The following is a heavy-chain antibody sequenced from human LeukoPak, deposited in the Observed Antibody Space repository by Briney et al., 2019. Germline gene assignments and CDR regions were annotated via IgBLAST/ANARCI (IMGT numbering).Heavy chain of an antibody. Sequence: SETLSLTCTVSGASISSDSDYWSWIRQPAGKGLEWIGRIYSGSTDYNPSLRSPLTISVDTSNNQFSLNLSSVTAAETAVYYCARARGTVTTRGSGKYYFDYWGQGTLVTVSS. V-gene: IGHV4-61*02. CDR3: ARARGTVTTRGSGKYYFDY. CDR1: GASISSDSDY. J-gene: IGHJ4*02. D-gene: IGHD4-17*01. CDR2: IYSGST.